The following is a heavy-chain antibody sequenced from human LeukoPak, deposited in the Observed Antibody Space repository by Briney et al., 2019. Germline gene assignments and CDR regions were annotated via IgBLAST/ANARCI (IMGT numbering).Heavy chain of an antibody. CDR2: IRNKANNYAT. CDR1: GFTFSGSA. D-gene: IGHD3-22*01. V-gene: IGHV3-73*01. CDR3: TRQDYYDSSGYYPFDY. J-gene: IGHJ4*02. Sequence: GGSLRLSCAASGFTFSGSAMHWVRQASGKGLEWVGRIRNKANNYATAYAASVKGGFTISRDDSKNTAYLQMNSLKTEDTAVYYCTRQDYYDSSGYYPFDYWGQGTLVTVSS.